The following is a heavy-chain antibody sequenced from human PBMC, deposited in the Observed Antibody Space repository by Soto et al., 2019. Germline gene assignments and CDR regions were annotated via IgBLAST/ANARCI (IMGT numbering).Heavy chain of an antibody. CDR1: GDSVGRFY. V-gene: IGHV4-4*07. CDR2: VYSTGGT. J-gene: IGHJ6*02. Sequence: QMQLHESGPGLVNPSETLSLICNVSGDSVGRFYWSWIRQSAGKGLEWIGRVYSTGGTAYNPALKGRVTISLDRSNNHVSLEMNSVTAADTAVYFCARDLSGTGLDIWGRGTRVSV. D-gene: IGHD1-26*01. CDR3: ARDLSGTGLDI.